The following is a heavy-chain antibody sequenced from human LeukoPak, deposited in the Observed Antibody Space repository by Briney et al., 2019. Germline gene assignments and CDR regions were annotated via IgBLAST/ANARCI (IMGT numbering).Heavy chain of an antibody. CDR2: IRGSGSNT. CDR3: AKGLRELWGDAFDM. CDR1: GFTFSTYA. V-gene: IGHV3-23*01. D-gene: IGHD3-16*01. J-gene: IGHJ3*02. Sequence: GGSLRLSCAASGFTFSTYATNWVRQPPGKGLEWVSGIRGSGSNTDYVGSVKGRFAVSRDNSKNTLYLQMNSLRAEDTAVYYCAKGLRELWGDAFDMWGQGTMVTVSS.